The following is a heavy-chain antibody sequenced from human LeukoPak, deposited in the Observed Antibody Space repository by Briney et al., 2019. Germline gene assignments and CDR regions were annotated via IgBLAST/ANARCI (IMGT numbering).Heavy chain of an antibody. CDR1: GYTFTGYY. J-gene: IGHJ4*02. V-gene: IGHV1-2*04. CDR3: ARPYCSSTSCEGNFDN. Sequence: GASVKVSCKASGYTFTGYYMHWVRQAPGQGLEWMGWINPNSGGTNYAQKFQGWVTMTRDTSISTAYMELSRLRSDDTAVYYCARPYCSSTSCEGNFDNWGQGPLLTVS. D-gene: IGHD2-2*01. CDR2: INPNSGGT.